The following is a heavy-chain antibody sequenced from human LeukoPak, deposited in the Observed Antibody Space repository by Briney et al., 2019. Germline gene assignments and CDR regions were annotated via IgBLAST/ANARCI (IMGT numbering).Heavy chain of an antibody. CDR1: GYTFTGYY. D-gene: IGHD3-16*02. Sequence: ASVKVSCKASGYTFTGYYTHWVRQAPGQGLEWMGRINPNSGVTNYAQKFQGRVTMTRDTSINTAYMELSRLRSDDTAVYYCARDRTKRFTYYDYVWGSYRYEEYYFDYWGQGTLVTVSS. CDR2: INPNSGVT. CDR3: ARDRTKRFTYYDYVWGSYRYEEYYFDY. J-gene: IGHJ4*02. V-gene: IGHV1-2*06.